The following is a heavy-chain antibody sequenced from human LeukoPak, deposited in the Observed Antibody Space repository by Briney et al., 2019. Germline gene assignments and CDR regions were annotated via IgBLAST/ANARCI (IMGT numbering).Heavy chain of an antibody. CDR1: GFTVSSNY. CDR2: IYSGGST. Sequence: PGGSLRLSCAASGFTVSSNYMSWVRQAPGKGLEWVSVIYSGGSTYYADSVKGRFTISRDNSKNTLYLQMNSLRAEDTAVYYCAKAPNFLVPAAISQGDWGQGTLVTVSS. J-gene: IGHJ4*02. V-gene: IGHV3-53*01. CDR3: AKAPNFLVPAAISQGD. D-gene: IGHD2-2*02.